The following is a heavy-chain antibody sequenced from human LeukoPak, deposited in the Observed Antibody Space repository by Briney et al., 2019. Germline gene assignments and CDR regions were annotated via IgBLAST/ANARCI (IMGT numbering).Heavy chain of an antibody. CDR3: ARGAQKILSFGEYPSDAFDI. J-gene: IGHJ3*02. V-gene: IGHV3-7*03. CDR1: AFIFSGHW. Sequence: QTGGSLRLSCEGSAFIFSGHWMNWVRQTPGKGLEWVASIKEDGSERQYVDSVKGRFSISRDNTKGSLFLQLNSLRAEDTAVYYCARGAQKILSFGEYPSDAFDIWGQGTMVSVSS. D-gene: IGHD3-10*01. CDR2: IKEDGSER.